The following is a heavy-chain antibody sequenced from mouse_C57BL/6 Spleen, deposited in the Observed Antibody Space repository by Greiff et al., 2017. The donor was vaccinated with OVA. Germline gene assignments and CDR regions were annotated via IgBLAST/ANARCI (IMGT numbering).Heavy chain of an antibody. Sequence: QVQLQQPGAELVMPGASVKLSCKASGYTFTSYWMHWVKQRPGQGLEWIGEIDPSDSYTNYNQKFKGKSTLTVDKSSSTAYMQRSRLTSEDSAVYYCARSFDGYYLSWFAYWGQGTLVTVSA. CDR2: IDPSDSYT. J-gene: IGHJ3*01. CDR3: ARSFDGYYLSWFAY. V-gene: IGHV1-69*01. D-gene: IGHD2-3*01. CDR1: GYTFTSYW.